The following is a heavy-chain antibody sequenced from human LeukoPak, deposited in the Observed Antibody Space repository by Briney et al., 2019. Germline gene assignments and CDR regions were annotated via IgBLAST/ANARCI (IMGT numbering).Heavy chain of an antibody. V-gene: IGHV4-59*01. CDR3: ARTYYDILTGYSHDAFDI. CDR2: IYYSGST. J-gene: IGHJ3*02. D-gene: IGHD3-9*01. CDR1: GGSISSYY. Sequence: SETLSLTCTVSGGSISSYYWSWIRQPPGKGLEWIGYIYYSGSTNYNPSLKSRVTISVDTSKNQFSLKLSSVTAADTAVYYCARTYYDILTGYSHDAFDIWGQGTMVTVSS.